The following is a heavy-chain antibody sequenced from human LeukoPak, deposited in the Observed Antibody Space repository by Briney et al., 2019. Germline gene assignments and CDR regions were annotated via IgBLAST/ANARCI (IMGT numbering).Heavy chain of an antibody. Sequence: SETLSLTCTVSGGSISSYYWSWIRQPPGKGLEWIGYIYYSGDTNYNPPLKSRVTISVDKSKNQFSLKLSSVTAADTAVYYCARVGGWTGYYGMDVWGQGTTVTVSS. CDR2: IYYSGDT. CDR1: GGSISSYY. CDR3: ARVGGWTGYYGMDV. J-gene: IGHJ6*02. V-gene: IGHV4-59*12. D-gene: IGHD3/OR15-3a*01.